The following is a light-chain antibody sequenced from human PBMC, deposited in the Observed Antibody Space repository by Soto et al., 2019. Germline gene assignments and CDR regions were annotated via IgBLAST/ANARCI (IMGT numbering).Light chain of an antibody. CDR2: RND. CDR1: SSTIGSKT. J-gene: IGLJ2*01. V-gene: IGLV1-44*01. Sequence: QSVLTQQPSASGTPGQRVTLSCSGSSSTIGSKTANWYQQHPGTAPKLLIYRNDHRPSGVPDRFSGSKSGTSAALAISELQSEDEADYYCPAWDDSLNGVVFGGGTKLTVL. CDR3: PAWDDSLNGVV.